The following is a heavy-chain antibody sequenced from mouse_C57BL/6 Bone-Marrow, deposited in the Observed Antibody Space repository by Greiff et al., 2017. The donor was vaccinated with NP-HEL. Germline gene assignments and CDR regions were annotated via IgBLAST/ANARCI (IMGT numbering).Heavy chain of an antibody. CDR2: ISDGGSYT. Sequence: EVNVVESGGGLVKPGGSLKLFCAASGFTFSSYAMSWVRQTPEKRLEWVATISDGGSYTYYPDNVKGRFTISRDNAKNNLYLQMSHLKSEDTAMYYCASITTVVYFDYWGQGTTLTVSS. V-gene: IGHV5-4*03. J-gene: IGHJ2*01. CDR1: GFTFSSYA. D-gene: IGHD1-1*01. CDR3: ASITTVVYFDY.